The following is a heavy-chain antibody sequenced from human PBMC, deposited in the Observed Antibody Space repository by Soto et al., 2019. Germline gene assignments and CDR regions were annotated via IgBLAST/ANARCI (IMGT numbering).Heavy chain of an antibody. CDR3: APLSVSLSGPYGIHV. V-gene: IGHV4-39*01. CDR1: GYSVSSSDYY. Sequence: SETLSLTCSVSGYSVSSSDYYWAWIRQPPGKGLEWIGSMLYSGLTYYNPSLKSRVTLSVNTSKNQFSVRLNSVTASDTAVYYCAPLSVSLSGPYGIHVWGQGTTVTVSS. D-gene: IGHD2-15*01. CDR2: MLYSGLT. J-gene: IGHJ6*02.